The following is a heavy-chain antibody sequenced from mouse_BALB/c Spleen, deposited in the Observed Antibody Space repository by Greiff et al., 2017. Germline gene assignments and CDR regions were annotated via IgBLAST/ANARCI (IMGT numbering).Heavy chain of an antibody. D-gene: IGHD1-2*01. Sequence: EVKLMESGGGLVQPGGSRKLSCAASGFTFSSFGMHWVRQAPGKGLEWVAYISSGSSTIYYADTVKGRFTISRDNPKNTLFLQMTSLRSEDTAMYYCAREGGYGFAYWGQGTLVTVSA. J-gene: IGHJ3*01. CDR1: GFTFSSFG. V-gene: IGHV5-17*02. CDR2: ISSGSSTI. CDR3: AREGGYGFAY.